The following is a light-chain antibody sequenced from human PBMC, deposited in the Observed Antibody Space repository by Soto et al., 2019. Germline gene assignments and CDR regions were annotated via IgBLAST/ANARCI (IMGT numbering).Light chain of an antibody. J-gene: IGKJ5*01. CDR1: QSVYSN. V-gene: IGKV3D-15*01. CDR2: GAS. Sequence: ERVMTQSPATLCVSPGERATLSCRASQSVYSNLAWYQQKPGQAPRLLVYGASTRATGVPARFSGSGSGTEFTLTISSLQSEDFAVYYCQQYSDWPPITVGQGTRLEIK. CDR3: QQYSDWPPIT.